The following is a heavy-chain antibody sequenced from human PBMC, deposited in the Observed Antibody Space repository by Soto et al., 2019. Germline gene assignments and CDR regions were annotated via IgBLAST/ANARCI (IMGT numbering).Heavy chain of an antibody. D-gene: IGHD6-19*01. CDR2: TYYRSKWYN. J-gene: IGHJ5*02. CDR1: GDSVSSNSAA. Sequence: SQTLSLTCAISGDSVSSNSAAWNWIRQSPSRGLEWLGRTYYRSKWYNDYAVSVRSRITINPDTSKNQFSLQLNSVTPEDTAVYYCARDLSGIAVAGNWFDPWGQGTLVTVSS. V-gene: IGHV6-1*01. CDR3: ARDLSGIAVAGNWFDP.